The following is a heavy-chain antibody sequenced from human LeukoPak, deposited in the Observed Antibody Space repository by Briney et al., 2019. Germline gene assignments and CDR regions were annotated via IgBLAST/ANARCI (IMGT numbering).Heavy chain of an antibody. J-gene: IGHJ5*02. CDR1: GGTFSSYA. CDR3: ASAGPLLWFGEAWFDP. CDR2: SIPIFGTA. V-gene: IGHV1-69*06. Sequence: SVKVSCKASGGTFSSYAISWVRQARGQGREWMGGSIPIFGTANYAQKFQGRVTITADKSTSTAYMELSSLRSEDTAVYYCASAGPLLWFGEAWFDPWGQGTLVTVSS. D-gene: IGHD3-10*01.